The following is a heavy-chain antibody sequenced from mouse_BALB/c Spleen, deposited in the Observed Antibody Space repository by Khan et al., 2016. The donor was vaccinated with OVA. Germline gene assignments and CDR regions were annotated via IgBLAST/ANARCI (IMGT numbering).Heavy chain of an antibody. CDR1: GYTFTSYT. J-gene: IGHJ3*01. V-gene: IGHV1-4*01. CDR3: VRDGAYHRNDGCFAY. D-gene: IGHD2-14*01. Sequence: QVQLKQSGAELARPGASVKMSCKASGYTFTSYTIHWIKQRPGQGLEWIGYINPSNGYTNYNQKFKDKATLTTDKSTTTAYLQLSSLKSDDTAVYSCVRDGAYHRNDGCFAYGGQGTLVTVSA. CDR2: INPSNGYT.